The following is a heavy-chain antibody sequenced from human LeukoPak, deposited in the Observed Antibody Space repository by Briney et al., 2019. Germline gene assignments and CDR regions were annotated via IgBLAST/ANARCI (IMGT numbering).Heavy chain of an antibody. V-gene: IGHV3-33*06. Sequence: GRSLRLSCAASGFTFSSYGMHWVRQAPGKGLEWVAVIWYDGSNKYYADSVKGRFTISRDNSKNTLYLQMNSLRAEDTAVYYCAKDGYYYDSSGYPDYWGQGTLVTVSS. J-gene: IGHJ4*02. D-gene: IGHD3-22*01. CDR1: GFTFSSYG. CDR3: AKDGYYYDSSGYPDY. CDR2: IWYDGSNK.